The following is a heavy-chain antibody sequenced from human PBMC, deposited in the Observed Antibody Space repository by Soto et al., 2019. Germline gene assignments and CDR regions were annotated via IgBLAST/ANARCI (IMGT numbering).Heavy chain of an antibody. Sequence: SETLSLTCAVSGYSISSGYYWGWIRQPPGKGLEWIGSTYHSGSTYYNPSLKSRVTISVDTSKNQFSLRLSSVTAADTAVYYCARVYSESYSDYWGQGTLVTVSS. V-gene: IGHV4-38-2*01. J-gene: IGHJ4*02. CDR3: ARVYSESYSDY. CDR2: TYHSGST. CDR1: GYSISSGYY. D-gene: IGHD1-26*01.